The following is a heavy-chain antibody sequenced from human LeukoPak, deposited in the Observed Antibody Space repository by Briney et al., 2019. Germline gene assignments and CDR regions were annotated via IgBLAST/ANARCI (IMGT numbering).Heavy chain of an antibody. J-gene: IGHJ4*02. V-gene: IGHV3-30*18. Sequence: GRSLRLSCTASGFTFSNFGIHWVRQAPGKGLEWVAVVSYDGRTTYYADSVKGRFTISRDNSKNTLYLQMNSLRAEDTAVYYCAKRSRDGYNSPLEYWGQGTLVTVSS. CDR2: VSYDGRTT. D-gene: IGHD5-24*01. CDR1: GFTFSNFG. CDR3: AKRSRDGYNSPLEY.